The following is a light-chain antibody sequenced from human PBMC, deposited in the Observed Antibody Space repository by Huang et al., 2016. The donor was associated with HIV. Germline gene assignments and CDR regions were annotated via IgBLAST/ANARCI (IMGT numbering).Light chain of an antibody. CDR1: QYISNF. V-gene: IGKV1-39*01. CDR3: QQSFDTPPYT. CDR2: GAS. J-gene: IGKJ2*01. Sequence: DIQMTQSPSSLSASIGATVTITCRANQYISNFLNWYQHKPGKAPKLLISGASSLQSGVPSRFSGSGSGTHFTLTISSLQPDDFTTYYCQQSFDTPPYTFGQGTKLEIK.